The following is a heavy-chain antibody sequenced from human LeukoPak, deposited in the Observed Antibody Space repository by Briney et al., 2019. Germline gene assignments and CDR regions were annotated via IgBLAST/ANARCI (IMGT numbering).Heavy chain of an antibody. D-gene: IGHD6-19*01. J-gene: IGHJ3*02. V-gene: IGHV4-59*01. CDR3: ARGGLENIGQWRLDAFDI. CDR1: GGSISSYY. Sequence: SETLSLTCPVSVSGGSISSYYWSWIRQPPGKGLEWIGYVYNSGNTDHNPSLRSRVIISIDTSENQISLKLNSVTAADTAVYYCARGGLENIGQWRLDAFDIWGQGTMVTVSS. CDR2: VYNSGNT.